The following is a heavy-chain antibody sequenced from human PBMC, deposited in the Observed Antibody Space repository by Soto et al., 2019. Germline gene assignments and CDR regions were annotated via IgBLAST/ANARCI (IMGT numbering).Heavy chain of an antibody. D-gene: IGHD3-9*01. Sequence: LRLSCAASGFSLRPYSMNWVRQAPGKGLEWVAVISYNANKTYYAGSVKGRFSISRDNSKNTLYLQMNSLRVDDTAIYYCAKGWFYDVLTGPDSWGQGTLVTVSS. CDR1: GFSLRPYS. V-gene: IGHV3-30*18. CDR3: AKGWFYDVLTGPDS. CDR2: ISYNANKT. J-gene: IGHJ5*01.